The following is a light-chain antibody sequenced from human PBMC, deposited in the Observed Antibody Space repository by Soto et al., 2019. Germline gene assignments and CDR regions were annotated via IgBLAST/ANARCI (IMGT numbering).Light chain of an antibody. CDR2: DVT. CDR3: CSYAGNFIFV. Sequence: QSALTQPRSVSGSPGQSVTISCTGTSSDIGNYKYVSWYQQKPGKAPKVIIYDVTERPSGIPDRIFGSKFDNTASLTISGLQADDEADYYCCSYAGNFIFVFGTGTKVTVL. J-gene: IGLJ1*01. V-gene: IGLV2-11*01. CDR1: SSDIGNYKY.